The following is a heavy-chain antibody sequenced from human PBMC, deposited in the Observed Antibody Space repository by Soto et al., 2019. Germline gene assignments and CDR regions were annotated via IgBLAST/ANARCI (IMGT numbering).Heavy chain of an antibody. CDR2: ISAYNGNT. D-gene: IGHD3-3*01. CDR3: ARSELRFLEWPKAYGMDV. CDR1: GYTFTSYG. J-gene: IGHJ6*02. V-gene: IGHV1-18*04. Sequence: ASVKVSCKASGYTFTSYGISWVRQAPGQGLEWMGWISAYNGNTNYAQKLQGRVTMTTDTSTSTAYMELRSLRSDDTAVYYCARSELRFLEWPKAYGMDVWGQGTTVTRLL.